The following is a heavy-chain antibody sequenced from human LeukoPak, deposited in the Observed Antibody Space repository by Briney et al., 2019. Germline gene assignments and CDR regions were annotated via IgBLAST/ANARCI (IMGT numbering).Heavy chain of an antibody. CDR1: GDSISNYP. CDR2: TSDSGST. Sequence: SETLSLTCIVFGDSISNYPWNWIRQPPGKGLEWIGQTSDSGSTNYNPSLKSRVTLSRDTSKNQFSLKLTSVTAADTAIYFCASAPNIYYFNYWGQGTLVTVSS. D-gene: IGHD3-3*02. CDR3: ASAPNIYYFNY. V-gene: IGHV4-59*08. J-gene: IGHJ4*02.